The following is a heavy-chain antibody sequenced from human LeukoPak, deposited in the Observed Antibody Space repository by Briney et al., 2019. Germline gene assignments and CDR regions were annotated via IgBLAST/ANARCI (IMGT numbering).Heavy chain of an antibody. D-gene: IGHD3-3*01. V-gene: IGHV3-30-3*01. CDR3: ARAGLGIFNAFDI. CDR1: GFTFSSYA. CDR2: ISYDGSNK. J-gene: IGHJ3*02. Sequence: GRSLRLSCAASGFTFSSYAMHWVRQAPGKGLEWVAVISYDGSNKYYADSVKGRFTISRDNSKNTLYLQMNSLRAEDTAVYYCARAGLGIFNAFDIWGQGTMVTVSS.